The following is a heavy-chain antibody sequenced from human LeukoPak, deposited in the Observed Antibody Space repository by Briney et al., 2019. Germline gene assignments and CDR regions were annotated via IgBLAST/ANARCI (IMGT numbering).Heavy chain of an antibody. CDR2: INPNSGGT. D-gene: IGHD3-22*01. J-gene: IGHJ4*02. CDR1: GYTFTGYY. CDR3: AREYYDSSADYIDY. Sequence: ASVKVSCKASGYTFTGYYMHWVRQAPGQGLEWMGWINPNSGGTNYAQKFQGRVTMTRDTSISTAYMELSRLRSDDTAVYYCAREYYDSSADYIDYWGQGTLVTVSS. V-gene: IGHV1-2*02.